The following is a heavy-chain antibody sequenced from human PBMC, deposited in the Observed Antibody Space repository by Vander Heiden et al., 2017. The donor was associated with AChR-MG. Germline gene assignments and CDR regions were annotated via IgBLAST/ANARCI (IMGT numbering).Heavy chain of an antibody. CDR1: GGSISSSSYY. J-gene: IGHJ5*02. CDR2: IYYSGST. D-gene: IGHD2-8*01. CDR3: ARQVRTNPRHWFDP. Sequence: QLQLQESGPGLVKPSETLSLTCTVPGGSISSSSYYWGWIRQPPGKGLEWIGSIYYSGSTYYNPSLKSRVTISVDTSKNQFSLKLSSVTAADTAVYYCARQVRTNPRHWFDPWGQGTLVTVSS. V-gene: IGHV4-39*01.